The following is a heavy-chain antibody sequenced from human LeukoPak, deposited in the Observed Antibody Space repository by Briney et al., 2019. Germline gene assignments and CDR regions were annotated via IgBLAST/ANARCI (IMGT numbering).Heavy chain of an antibody. CDR1: GGSISSYY. CDR3: ARSYCSGGSCTSENYYYYMDV. CDR2: IYTSGST. D-gene: IGHD2-15*01. V-gene: IGHV4-4*07. Sequence: SETLSLTCTVSGGSISSYYWSWIRQPAGKGLEWIGRIYTSGSTNYNPSLKGRVTMSVDTSKNQFSLKLSSVTAADTAVYYCARSYCSGGSCTSENYYYYMDVWGKGTTVTVSS. J-gene: IGHJ6*03.